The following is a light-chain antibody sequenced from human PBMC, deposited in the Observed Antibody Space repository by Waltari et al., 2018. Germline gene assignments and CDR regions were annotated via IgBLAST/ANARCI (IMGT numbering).Light chain of an antibody. Sequence: QSALTQPPSASGSPGQSVTISCTGTSSDVGIYDYVSWYQQRPGKAPKLIIYAVTERPSGVPDLFSGSKSGNTASLTVFGLQTEDEGTYYCGSYAGSKILLFGGGTELTVL. CDR1: SSDVGIYDY. CDR3: GSYAGSKILL. J-gene: IGLJ3*02. CDR2: AVT. V-gene: IGLV2-8*01.